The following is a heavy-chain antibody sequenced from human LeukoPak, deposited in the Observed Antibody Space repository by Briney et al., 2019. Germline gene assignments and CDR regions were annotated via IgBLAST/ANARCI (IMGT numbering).Heavy chain of an antibody. CDR2: ISAYNGNT. J-gene: IGHJ4*02. V-gene: IGHV1-18*04. CDR3: ARNYFYESSGYQDY. D-gene: IGHD3-22*01. CDR1: GYTFTDYY. Sequence: GASVKVSCKASGYTFTDYYIHWVRQAPGQGLEWMGWISAYNGNTNYIEKVQGRVSMTTDTSTSTAYMELRSLRSDDTAVYYCARNYFYESSGYQDYWGQGTLVTVSS.